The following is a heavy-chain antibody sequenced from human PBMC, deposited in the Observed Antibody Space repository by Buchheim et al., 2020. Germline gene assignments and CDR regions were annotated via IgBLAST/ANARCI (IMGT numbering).Heavy chain of an antibody. D-gene: IGHD2-21*01. CDR1: GVTSTGYY. J-gene: IGHJ5*01. CDR3: AKSRMWFSGNS. Sequence: QVQLVQSGAEVKKPGASVKLSCTASGVTSTGYYMHWVRQAPGQGLEWMGTINPSVGAATYAQRFRGRVTITSDTSTSTFYMDMSSLTSEDTALYYRAKSRMWFSGNSWG. V-gene: IGHV1-46*01. CDR2: INPSVGAA.